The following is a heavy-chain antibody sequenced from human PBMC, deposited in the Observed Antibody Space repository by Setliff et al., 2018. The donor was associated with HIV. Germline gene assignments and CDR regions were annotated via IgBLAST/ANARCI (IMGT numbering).Heavy chain of an antibody. D-gene: IGHD2-2*03. J-gene: IGHJ4*02. CDR3: AVTYCYGYGYFDE. Sequence: PSETLSLTCNVSGASISGTNWWTWLRQPPGKGLEWLAEIYHSGRSNYNPSLESRATISLDKSKNQFTLHLASVTAADTAMYFCAVTYCYGYGYFDEWGQGTQVTVSS. CDR1: GASISGTNW. CDR2: IYHSGRS. V-gene: IGHV4-4*02.